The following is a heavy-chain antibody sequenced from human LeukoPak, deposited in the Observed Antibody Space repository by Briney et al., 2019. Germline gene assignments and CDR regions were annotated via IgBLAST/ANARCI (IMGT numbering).Heavy chain of an antibody. CDR1: GFTFSNYA. V-gene: IGHV3-23*01. J-gene: IGHJ3*02. Sequence: PGGSLRLSCAASGFTFSNYAINWVRQVPGKGLEWVSGISGSGGSTYYADSVKGRFTISRDNSKKTLYLQMNSLRAEDTAVYYCAKGPVFTFDIWGQGTMVTVSS. CDR3: AKGPVFTFDI. D-gene: IGHD3-10*02. CDR2: ISGSGGST.